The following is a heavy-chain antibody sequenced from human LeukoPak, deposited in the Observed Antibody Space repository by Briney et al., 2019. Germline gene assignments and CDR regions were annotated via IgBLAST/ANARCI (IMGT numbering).Heavy chain of an antibody. D-gene: IGHD3-10*01. CDR1: GYTFTSYY. J-gene: IGHJ6*04. CDR2: INPSGGST. Sequence: ASVKVSCKASGYTFTSYYMHWVRQAPGQGLEWVGIINPSGGSTSYAQKFQGRVTMTRDTSTSTVYMELSSLRSEDTAVYYCARDLGYYYGSGSYITPYGMDVWGKGTTVTVSS. CDR3: ARDLGYYYGSGSYITPYGMDV. V-gene: IGHV1-46*01.